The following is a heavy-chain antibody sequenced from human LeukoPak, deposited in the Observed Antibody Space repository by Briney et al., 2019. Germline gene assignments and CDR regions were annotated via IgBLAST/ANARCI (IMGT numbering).Heavy chain of an antibody. V-gene: IGHV4-4*02. J-gene: IGHJ4*02. D-gene: IGHD4-17*01. CDR1: GGSISSSNW. Sequence: SGTLSLTCAVSGGSISSSNWWSWVRQPPGKGLEWIGEIYHSGSTNYNPSLKSRVTISVDTSKNQFSLKLSSVTAADTAVYYCARYSAVTTFDYWGQGTLVTVSS. CDR3: ARYSAVTTFDY. CDR2: IYHSGST.